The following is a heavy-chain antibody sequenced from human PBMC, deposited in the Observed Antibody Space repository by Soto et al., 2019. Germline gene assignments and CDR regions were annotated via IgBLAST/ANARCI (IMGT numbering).Heavy chain of an antibody. V-gene: IGHV3-13*01. CDR1: GFTFSNYD. Sequence: EVQLVESGGGLVQPGGSQRLSCAASGFTFSNYDMHCVRQVTGKGLEWVSTIGTAGDTYYPGSVKGRFTISRENAKNSLYLQMNSLRAEDTAVYYCARGRLISLYYFDYWGQGTLVTVSS. CDR3: ARGRLISLYYFDY. J-gene: IGHJ4*02. CDR2: IGTAGDT. D-gene: IGHD2-15*01.